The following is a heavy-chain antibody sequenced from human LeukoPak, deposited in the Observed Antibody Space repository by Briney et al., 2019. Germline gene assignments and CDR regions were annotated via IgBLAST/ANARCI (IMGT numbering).Heavy chain of an antibody. CDR2: ISYDGSNK. J-gene: IGHJ4*02. CDR3: VRDGDTALVPFDS. CDR1: GFTFSSYA. Sequence: GRSLRLSCAASGFTFSSYAMHWVRQAPGKGLEWVAVISYDGSNKYYADSVKGRFTISRDNSKNTLYLQMNSLRAEDTAVYYCVRDGDTALVPFDSWGQGTLVTVSS. V-gene: IGHV3-30*04. D-gene: IGHD5-18*01.